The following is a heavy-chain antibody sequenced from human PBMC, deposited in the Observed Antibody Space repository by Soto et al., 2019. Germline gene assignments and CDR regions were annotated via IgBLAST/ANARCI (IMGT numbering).Heavy chain of an antibody. Sequence: GESLKISCAASGFTFSSYAMSWVRQAPGKGLEWVSAISGSGGSTYYADSVKGRFTISRDNSKNTLYLQMNSLRAEDTAVYYCAKGLLSIVVVPAAIHYGMDVWGQGTTVTVSS. D-gene: IGHD2-2*01. CDR2: ISGSGGST. CDR3: AKGLLSIVVVPAAIHYGMDV. V-gene: IGHV3-23*01. CDR1: GFTFSSYA. J-gene: IGHJ6*02.